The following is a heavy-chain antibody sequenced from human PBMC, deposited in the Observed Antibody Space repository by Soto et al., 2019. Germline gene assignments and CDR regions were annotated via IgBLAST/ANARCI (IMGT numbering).Heavy chain of an antibody. CDR1: GVSISSHDW. J-gene: IGHJ4*02. CDR3: ATRYTGRVY. V-gene: IGHV4-4*02. Sequence: QVQLQESGPGLVKPSGTLSLTCAVSGVSISSHDWWTWVRQPPGKGLEWIGESHQSGNTNYNSSLESRVTISLDKSKTKFALQLSSVTVADTAVYYSATRYTGRVYWGQGTLVTVSS. D-gene: IGHD6-13*01. CDR2: SHQSGNT.